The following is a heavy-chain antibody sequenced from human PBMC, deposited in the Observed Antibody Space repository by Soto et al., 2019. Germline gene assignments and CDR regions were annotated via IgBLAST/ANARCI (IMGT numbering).Heavy chain of an antibody. J-gene: IGHJ4*02. CDR2: IYYSGST. V-gene: IGHV4-39*01. D-gene: IGHD3-3*01. CDR3: AKHRITIFGVVSHFDY. CDR1: GVSISSSSYY. Sequence: SETLSLTCTVSGVSISSSSYYWGWIRQPPGKGLEWIGSIYYSGSTYYNPSLKSRVTISVDTSKNQFSLKLSSVTAADTAVYYCAKHRITIFGVVSHFDYWGQGTLVTVSS.